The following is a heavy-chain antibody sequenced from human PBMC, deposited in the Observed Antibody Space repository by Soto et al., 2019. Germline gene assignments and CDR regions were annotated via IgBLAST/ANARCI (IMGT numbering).Heavy chain of an antibody. CDR2: TYYRSKWYN. CDR1: GDSVSSNSAA. J-gene: IGHJ6*02. D-gene: IGHD6-13*01. V-gene: IGHV6-1*01. Sequence: SQTLSLTCAISGDSVSSNSAAWNWIRPSPSRGLEWLGRTYYRSKWYNDYAVSVKSRITINPDTSKNQFSLQLNSVTPEDTAVYYCARVTAAAGYYYYYGMDVWGQGTTVTVSS. CDR3: ARVTAAAGYYYYYGMDV.